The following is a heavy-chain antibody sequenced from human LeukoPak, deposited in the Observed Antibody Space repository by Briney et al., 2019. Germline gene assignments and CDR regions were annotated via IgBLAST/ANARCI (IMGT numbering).Heavy chain of an antibody. CDR2: IIPILGIA. CDR1: GGTFSSYA. J-gene: IGHJ5*02. V-gene: IGHV1-69*04. Sequence: SVKVSCKASGGTFSSYAISWVRQAPGQGLEWMGRIIPILGIANYAQKFQGRVTITADKSTSTAYMELSSLRSEDTAVYYCAGGIYGDYKGNWFDPWGQGTLVTVSS. CDR3: AGGIYGDYKGNWFDP. D-gene: IGHD4-17*01.